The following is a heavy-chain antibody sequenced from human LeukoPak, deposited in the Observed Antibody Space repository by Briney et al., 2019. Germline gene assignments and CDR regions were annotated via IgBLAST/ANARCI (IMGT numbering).Heavy chain of an antibody. J-gene: IGHJ5*02. V-gene: IGHV1-69*13. CDR2: IIPIFGTA. D-gene: IGHD2-2*03. CDR3: ARKLGHCSSTSCYGVNWFDP. CDR1: GYAFTGYY. Sequence: SVKVSCKASGYAFTGYYMHWVRQAPGQGLEWMGGIIPIFGTANYAQKFQGRVTITADESTSTAYMELSSLRSEDTAVYYCARKLGHCSSTSCYGVNWFDPWGQGTLVTVSS.